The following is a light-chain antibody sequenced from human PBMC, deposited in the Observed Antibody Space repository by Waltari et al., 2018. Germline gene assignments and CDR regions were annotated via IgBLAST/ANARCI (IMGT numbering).Light chain of an antibody. J-gene: IGLJ2*01. CDR2: DDS. Sequence: SYLLPQPPSVSVAAGPAARLAGGGSNIGRKTDHWYQQRPGQAPVRGVYDDSDRPSGIPERFSGSNSGNTATLSISRVEAGDEADYYCQVWDTSDHHVVFGGGTKLTVL. CDR1: NIGRKT. V-gene: IGLV3-21*02. CDR3: QVWDTSDHHVV.